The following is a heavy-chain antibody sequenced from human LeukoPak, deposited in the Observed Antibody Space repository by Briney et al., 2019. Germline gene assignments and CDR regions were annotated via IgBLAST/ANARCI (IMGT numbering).Heavy chain of an antibody. Sequence: SETLSLTCTVWGRSLSIFYWRWMRQPPAKGLEGVGYIYYSGSTNYNPSLKSRVTISVDTSKNQFSLKLSSVTAADTAVYYGARDLGSGYFDYWGQGTLVTVSS. CDR3: ARDLGSGYFDY. J-gene: IGHJ4*02. CDR2: IYYSGST. CDR1: GRSLSIFY. V-gene: IGHV4-59*01. D-gene: IGHD2-15*01.